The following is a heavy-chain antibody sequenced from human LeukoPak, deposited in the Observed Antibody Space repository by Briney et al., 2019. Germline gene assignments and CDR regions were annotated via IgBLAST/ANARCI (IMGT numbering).Heavy chain of an antibody. D-gene: IGHD3-22*01. CDR3: TRGSNSDDSSDFDH. Sequence: GGSLTLSCAASGFSFSNPWLNWVRQAPGKGLEWVGRIKTKTVPGTTEYAAPVKGRFTISRDDSKNTLYLQMNSLKTEDTAVYYCTRGSNSDDSSDFDHWGQGTLVTVSS. V-gene: IGHV3-15*01. CDR1: GFSFSNPW. CDR2: IKTKTVPGTT. J-gene: IGHJ4*02.